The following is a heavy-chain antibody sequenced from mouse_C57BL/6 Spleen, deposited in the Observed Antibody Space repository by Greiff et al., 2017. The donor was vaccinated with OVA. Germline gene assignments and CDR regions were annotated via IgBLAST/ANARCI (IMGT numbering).Heavy chain of an antibody. Sequence: EVKLQESGPGLVKPSQSLSLTCSVTGYSITSGYYCNWIRQFPGNKLEWMGYISYDGSNNYNPSLKNRISITRDTSKNQFFLKLNSVTTEDTATYYCARGGTTVVATDYWGQGTTLTVSS. CDR3: ARGGTTVVATDY. D-gene: IGHD1-1*01. CDR2: ISYDGSN. V-gene: IGHV3-6*01. CDR1: GYSITSGYY. J-gene: IGHJ2*01.